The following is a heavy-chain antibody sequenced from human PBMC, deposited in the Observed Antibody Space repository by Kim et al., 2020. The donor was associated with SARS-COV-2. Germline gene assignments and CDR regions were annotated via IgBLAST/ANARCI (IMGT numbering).Heavy chain of an antibody. J-gene: IGHJ5*02. CDR3: ARVSSSWYSGFDP. Sequence: GGSLRLSCAASGFTFSSYAMHWVRQAPGKGLEWVAVISYDGSNKYYADSVKGRFTISRDNSKNTLYLQMNSLRAEDTAVYYCARVSSSWYSGFDPWAREPWSPSPQ. D-gene: IGHD6-13*01. V-gene: IGHV3-30*04. CDR1: GFTFSSYA. CDR2: ISYDGSNK.